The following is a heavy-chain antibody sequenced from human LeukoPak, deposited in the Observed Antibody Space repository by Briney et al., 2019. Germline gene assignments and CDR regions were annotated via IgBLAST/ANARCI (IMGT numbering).Heavy chain of an antibody. J-gene: IGHJ6*02. CDR1: GGSFSGYY. V-gene: IGHV4-34*01. CDR2: INHSGST. Sequence: PSETLSLTCAVYGGSFSGYYWSWIRQPPGKGLGWIGEINHSGSTNYNPSLKSRVTISVDTSKNQFSLKLSSVTAADTAVYYCARGLRGSYYYYGMDVWGQGTTVTVSS. D-gene: IGHD4-17*01. CDR3: ARGLRGSYYYYGMDV.